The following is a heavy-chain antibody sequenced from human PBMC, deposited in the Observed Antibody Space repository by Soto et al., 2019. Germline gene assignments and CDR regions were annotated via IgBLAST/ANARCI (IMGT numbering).Heavy chain of an antibody. Sequence: ASVKVSCRASGYTFTSYGIRWVRQAPGQGLEWMGWISAYNGNINYAQKLHSIATMTTDKSTSTAYMELRSLRSDDTAVYYCARDRGEQLVPYYYYGMDVWGQGTTVTVSS. J-gene: IGHJ6*02. V-gene: IGHV1-18*01. CDR3: ARDRGEQLVPYYYYGMDV. CDR2: ISAYNGNI. D-gene: IGHD6-6*01. CDR1: GYTFTSYG.